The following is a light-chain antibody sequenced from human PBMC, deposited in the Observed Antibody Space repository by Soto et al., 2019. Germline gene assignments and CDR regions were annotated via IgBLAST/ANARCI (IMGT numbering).Light chain of an antibody. CDR1: QSVSSNY. CDR2: DIS. V-gene: IGKV3D-20*01. J-gene: IGKJ1*01. Sequence: EIVLTQSPATLSLSPGERAALSCGASQSVSSNYLAWYQQKPGLAPRHLIYDISRRATSNPNRFSASRSGGDFILSTSRLDLEDFGLHYYQEYGSSPRTFGQGTKVEIK. CDR3: QEYGSSPRT.